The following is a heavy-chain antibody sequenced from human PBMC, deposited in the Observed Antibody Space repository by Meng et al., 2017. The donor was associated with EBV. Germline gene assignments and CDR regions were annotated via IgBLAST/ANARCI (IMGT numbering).Heavy chain of an antibody. CDR2: INSDGSST. V-gene: IGHV3-74*01. CDR1: GFTFSIYW. J-gene: IGHJ4*02. Sequence: EGERVGSGGGLVQPGGSLRLSCAASGFTFSIYWMHWVRQAPGKGLVWVSRINSDGSSTSYADSVKGRFTISRDNAKNTLYLQMNSLRAEDTAVYYCARGGGYSSSWYPDWGQGTLVTVSS. D-gene: IGHD6-13*01. CDR3: ARGGGYSSSWYPD.